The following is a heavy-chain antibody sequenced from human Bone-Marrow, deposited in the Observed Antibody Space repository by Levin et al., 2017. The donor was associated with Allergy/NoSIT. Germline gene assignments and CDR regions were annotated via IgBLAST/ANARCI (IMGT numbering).Heavy chain of an antibody. J-gene: IGHJ6*02. Sequence: PGGSLRLSCAASGFTISDYYMSWIRQAPGKGLEWVSYIRSSSSYTNHADFVEGRFTISRDNAKNSLFLQMNSLRAEYTAVYYCARESGQLGYYNYYGMDVWGQGTTVTVSS. V-gene: IGHV3-11*05. D-gene: IGHD6-13*01. CDR2: IRSSSSYT. CDR1: GFTISDYY. CDR3: ARESGQLGYYNYYGMDV.